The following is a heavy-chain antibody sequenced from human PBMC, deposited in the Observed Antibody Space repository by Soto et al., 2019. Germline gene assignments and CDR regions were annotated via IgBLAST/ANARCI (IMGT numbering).Heavy chain of an antibody. CDR2: ITSDTKTI. V-gene: IGHV3-48*02. CDR3: ARSVEGHFDY. J-gene: IGHJ4*02. D-gene: IGHD6-19*01. CDR1: GFRFSIYS. Sequence: EVQLVESGGGLVQPGGSLRLSCVASGFRFSIYSMNWVRQAPGKGLEWSAYITSDTKTIKYADSVKGRFTISRDNDKNLVYLQMNSLRDEDTAVNYCARSVEGHFDYWGQGTVVTVSA.